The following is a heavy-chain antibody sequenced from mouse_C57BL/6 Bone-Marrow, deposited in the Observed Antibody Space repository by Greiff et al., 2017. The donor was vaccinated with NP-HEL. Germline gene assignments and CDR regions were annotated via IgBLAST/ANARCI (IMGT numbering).Heavy chain of an antibody. CDR3: ARENDYDGAWFSY. Sequence: EVKLMESGPELVKPGASVKIPCKASGYTFTDYNMDWVKQSHGQSLEWIGDINPNNGGTIYNQKFKGKATLTVDKSSSTAYMELRSLTSEDTAVYYCARENDYDGAWFSYWGQGTLVTVSA. CDR2: INPNNGGT. V-gene: IGHV1-18*01. CDR1: GYTFTDYN. J-gene: IGHJ3*01. D-gene: IGHD2-4*01.